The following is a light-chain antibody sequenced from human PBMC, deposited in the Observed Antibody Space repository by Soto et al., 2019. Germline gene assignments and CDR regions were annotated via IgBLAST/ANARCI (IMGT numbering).Light chain of an antibody. CDR3: SSYTSSSTWV. CDR1: SSDVGGYNY. Sequence: QSALTQPASVSGSPGQSITISCTGTSSDVGGYNYVSWYQQHPDKAPKLMIYEVSNRPSGVSNRFSGSKSGNTASLTTSGLQAEDEADYYCSSYTSSSTWVFGGGTKLTVL. V-gene: IGLV2-14*01. J-gene: IGLJ3*02. CDR2: EVS.